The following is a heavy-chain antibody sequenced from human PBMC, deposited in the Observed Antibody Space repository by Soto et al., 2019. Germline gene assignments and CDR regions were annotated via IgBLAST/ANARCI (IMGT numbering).Heavy chain of an antibody. CDR3: AKDIVVMGGYGGNLGHDAFDI. CDR2: SSGSGGSR. J-gene: IGHJ3*02. CDR1: GVTFSSYA. V-gene: IGHV3-23*01. D-gene: IGHD2-15*01. Sequence: PGWPLRLSCAASGVTFSSYAMSWFRQAPGKGGGWVSASSGSGGSRYYADSVKGRFTISRVNSNNWLYLQMGCLRAEDTAVYSCAKDIVVMGGYGGNLGHDAFDISGQVTMV.